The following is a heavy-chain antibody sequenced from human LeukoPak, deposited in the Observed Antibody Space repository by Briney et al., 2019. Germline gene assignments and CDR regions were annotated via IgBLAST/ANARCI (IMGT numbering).Heavy chain of an antibody. Sequence: EASVKVSCKASGFSFTSHFMHWVRQAPGQGLEWMGVINPSDGGTSYAQKFQGRVTMTRDTSPSAVYMELSSLRSEDTAVYYCARVAWQAFDVWGQGTMVTVSS. D-gene: IGHD5-12*01. CDR3: ARVAWQAFDV. CDR2: INPSDGGT. CDR1: GFSFTSHF. V-gene: IGHV1-46*01. J-gene: IGHJ3*01.